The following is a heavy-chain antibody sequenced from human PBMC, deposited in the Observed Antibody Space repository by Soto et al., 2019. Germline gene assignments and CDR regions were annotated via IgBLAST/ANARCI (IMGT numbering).Heavy chain of an antibody. V-gene: IGHV3-21*01. CDR3: ARHAYYYDSSGYFDP. CDR2: VSASSTYI. CDR1: GFNFSTYS. Sequence: GGSLRLSCAASGFNFSTYSMNWVRRAPGKGLEWVSSVSASSTYIHYADAVKGRFTISRDNAKNSLSLQMNSLRAEDTAVYYCARHAYYYDSSGYFDPWGQGTTVTVSS. J-gene: IGHJ5*02. D-gene: IGHD3-22*01.